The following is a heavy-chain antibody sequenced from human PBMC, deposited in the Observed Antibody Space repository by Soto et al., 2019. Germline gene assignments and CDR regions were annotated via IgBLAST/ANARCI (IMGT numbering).Heavy chain of an antibody. CDR3: ARGDPLYPDYTPSYYFDY. Sequence: TCTVSGGSISSGGYYWSWIRQHPGKGLEWIGYIYYSGSTYYNPSLKSRVTISVDTFKNQFSLKLSSVTAADTAVYYCARGDPLYPDYTPSYYFDYWGQGTLVTVSS. J-gene: IGHJ4*02. D-gene: IGHD4-4*01. V-gene: IGHV4-31*03. CDR1: GGSISSGGYY. CDR2: IYYSGST.